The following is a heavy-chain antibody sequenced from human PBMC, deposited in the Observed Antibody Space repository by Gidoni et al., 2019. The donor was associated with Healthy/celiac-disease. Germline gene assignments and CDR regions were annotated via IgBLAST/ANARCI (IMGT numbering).Heavy chain of an antibody. D-gene: IGHD2-8*02. Sequence: QVQLVQAGAEVEKPGSSVKVSCMASGGTFSSYAISWVRQAPGQGLECMGGIIPNLGTANYAQKYQGRVTITADKSTSTAYMELSSLRSEDTAVYYCARDGGTYCTGGVCLAFDIWGQGTMVTVSS. J-gene: IGHJ3*02. CDR2: IIPNLGTA. CDR1: GGTFSSYA. CDR3: ARDGGTYCTGGVCLAFDI. V-gene: IGHV1-69*06.